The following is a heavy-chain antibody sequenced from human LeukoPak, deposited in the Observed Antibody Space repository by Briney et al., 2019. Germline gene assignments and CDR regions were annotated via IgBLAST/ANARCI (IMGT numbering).Heavy chain of an antibody. Sequence: AGGSLRLSCTASGFTFSNFWMGWVRQAPGKGLEWVANIKQDETEKFYLGSVKGRFTISRDNSENTLYLQMNSLRAEDTAVYYCAKDMNTVTTTFDYWGQGTLVTVSS. CDR3: AKDMNTVTTTFDY. V-gene: IGHV3-7*01. D-gene: IGHD4-17*01. CDR1: GFTFSNFW. J-gene: IGHJ4*02. CDR2: IKQDETEK.